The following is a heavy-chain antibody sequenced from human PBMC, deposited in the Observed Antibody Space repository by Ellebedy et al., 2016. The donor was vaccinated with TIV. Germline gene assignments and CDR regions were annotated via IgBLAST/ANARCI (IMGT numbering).Heavy chain of an antibody. D-gene: IGHD3-3*01. V-gene: IGHV3-53*01. J-gene: IGHJ4*02. CDR3: TRDGREWSRDY. Sequence: GESLKISXAASGVNVSSNYMSWVRQAPGKGLEWVSIIYSDGSTYYADSVKGRFTISRDNVMNSVYLQLNSLSVEDTAVYYCTRDGREWSRDYWGQGTLVTVSS. CDR2: IYSDGST. CDR1: GVNVSSNY.